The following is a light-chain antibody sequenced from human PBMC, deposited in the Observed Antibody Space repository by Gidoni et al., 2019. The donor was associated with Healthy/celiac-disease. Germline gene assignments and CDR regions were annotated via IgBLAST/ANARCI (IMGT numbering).Light chain of an antibody. CDR3: QVWDSSSDPYV. CDR2: YDS. CDR1: NIGSKR. Sequence: SYVLTQPPSVSVAPGKTARITCGGNNIGSKRVHWYQQKPGQAPVLVIYYDSDRPSGIPERFSGSNSGNTATLTISRVEAGDEADYYCQVWDSSSDPYVFGTGTKVTAL. J-gene: IGLJ1*01. V-gene: IGLV3-21*04.